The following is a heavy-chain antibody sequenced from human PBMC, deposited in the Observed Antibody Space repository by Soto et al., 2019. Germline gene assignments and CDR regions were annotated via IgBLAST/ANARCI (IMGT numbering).Heavy chain of an antibody. CDR2: MFYSGPP. CDR1: GGSISGYY. D-gene: IGHD5-18*01. V-gene: IGHV4-59*01. Sequence: PSETLSLTCSVSGGSISGYYWSCIRQAPGKGLEYIGHMFYSGPPNLSPSLKSRVAMSVDMSKNQFSLRLISVTAADTAVYYCARDRRGYSYVVKKDYYYGMDVWGQGTTVTV. J-gene: IGHJ6*02. CDR3: ARDRRGYSYVVKKDYYYGMDV.